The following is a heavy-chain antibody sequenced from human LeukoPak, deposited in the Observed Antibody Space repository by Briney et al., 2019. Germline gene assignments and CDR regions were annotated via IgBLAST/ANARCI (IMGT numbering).Heavy chain of an antibody. Sequence: PSETLSLTCAVYGGSFSGYYWSWIRQPAGKGLEWIGRIYTSGSTNYNPSLKSRVTMSVDTSKNQFSLKLSSVTAADTAVYYCARDKQQLVHLSQAASGSGSWYFDLWGRGTLVTVSS. CDR1: GGSFSGYY. CDR2: IYTSGST. D-gene: IGHD6-13*01. V-gene: IGHV4-4*07. J-gene: IGHJ2*01. CDR3: ARDKQQLVHLSQAASGSGSWYFDL.